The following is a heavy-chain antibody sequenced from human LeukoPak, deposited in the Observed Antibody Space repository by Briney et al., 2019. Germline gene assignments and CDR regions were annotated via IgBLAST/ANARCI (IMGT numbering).Heavy chain of an antibody. CDR1: GYTFTSYG. J-gene: IGHJ6*02. D-gene: IGHD3-3*01. Sequence: ASVKVSCKASGYTFTSYGISWVRQAPGQGLEWMGWISAYNGNTNYAQKLQGRVTMTTDTSTSTAYMELRSLRSDDTAVYYCARARGYDSWSGQLVDYYYYYGMDVWGQGTTVTVSS. CDR3: ARARGYDSWSGQLVDYYYYYGMDV. V-gene: IGHV1-18*01. CDR2: ISAYNGNT.